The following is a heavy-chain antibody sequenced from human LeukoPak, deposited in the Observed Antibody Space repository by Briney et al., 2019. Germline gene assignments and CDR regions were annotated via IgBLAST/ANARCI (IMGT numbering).Heavy chain of an antibody. V-gene: IGHV3-23*01. CDR3: AKRDTAN. Sequence: PGGSLRLSCAASGLTFSSYAMSWVRQAPGKGLEWVSSISDSGGSTYCADSVKGRFTISRDNSNNTLYLQMNSLRAEDTAVYYCAKRDTANWGQGTLVTVSS. CDR1: GLTFSSYA. D-gene: IGHD5-18*01. CDR2: ISDSGGST. J-gene: IGHJ4*02.